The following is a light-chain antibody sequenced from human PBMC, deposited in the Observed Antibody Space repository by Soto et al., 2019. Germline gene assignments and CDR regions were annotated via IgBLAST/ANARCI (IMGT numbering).Light chain of an antibody. CDR1: QGISSY. CDR3: QQLNSYPT. CDR2: AAS. Sequence: DIQLTQSPSFLSASVGDRVTITCRASQGISSYLAWYQQKPGKAPKLLIYAASTLQSGVPSRFSGSGSGTELTLTISSLQPEDFATYYCQQLNSYPTFGRGTKVDIK. J-gene: IGKJ3*01. V-gene: IGKV1-9*01.